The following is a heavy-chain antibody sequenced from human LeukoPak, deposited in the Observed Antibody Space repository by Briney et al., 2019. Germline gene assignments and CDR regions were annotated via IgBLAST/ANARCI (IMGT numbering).Heavy chain of an antibody. CDR2: INHSGST. J-gene: IGHJ3*02. D-gene: IGHD2/OR15-2a*01. CDR3: ASLTWAFDI. Sequence: SETLSLTCAVYGASFSGYYWSWIRQPPGKGLEWIGEINHSGSTNYNPSLKSRVFISVDTSKSQFSLKLTSVTAADTALYYCASLTWAFDIWGQGTMVTVSS. V-gene: IGHV4-34*01. CDR1: GASFSGYY.